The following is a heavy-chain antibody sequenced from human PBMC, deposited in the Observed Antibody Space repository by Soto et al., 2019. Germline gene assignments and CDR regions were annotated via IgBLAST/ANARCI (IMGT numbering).Heavy chain of an antibody. Sequence: GASVKVSCKASGGTFSSYAISWVRQALGQGLEWMGGIIPIFGTANYAQKFQGRVTITADESTSTAYMELSSLRSEDTAVYYFARHRRPPRFRVVSITHNNNYGREVR. CDR2: IIPIFGTA. V-gene: IGHV1-69*13. CDR3: ARHRRPPRFRVVSITHNNNYGREV. J-gene: IGHJ6*01. D-gene: IGHD3-3*01. CDR1: GGTFSSYA.